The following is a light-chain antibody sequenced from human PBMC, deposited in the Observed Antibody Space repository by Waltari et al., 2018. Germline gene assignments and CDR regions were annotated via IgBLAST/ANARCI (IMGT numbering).Light chain of an antibody. Sequence: IVLTQSPGTLSLSPGERATLSCRASQSLSGSYLAWYQQKPGQAPRPLIYGASSRATGIPDRFSGSESETDFTLTISRLEPEDFAVYYCQQYISLHQTVGQGTKVEIK. CDR1: QSLSGSY. CDR3: QQYISLHQT. J-gene: IGKJ1*01. V-gene: IGKV3-20*01. CDR2: GAS.